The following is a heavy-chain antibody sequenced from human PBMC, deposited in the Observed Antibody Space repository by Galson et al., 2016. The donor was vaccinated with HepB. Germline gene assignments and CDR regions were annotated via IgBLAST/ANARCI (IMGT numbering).Heavy chain of an antibody. CDR2: INRDGDEK. J-gene: IGHJ6*02. CDR1: GFTFTSNW. V-gene: IGHV3-7*01. Sequence: LRLSCAASGFTFTSNWVNWVRQAPGKGLEWVASINRDGDEKYYVDFVKGRFTISRDNAKDSLYLQMNSLRVEDTAVYYCARGTGMDGWGQGTTVTVSS. CDR3: ARGTGMDG.